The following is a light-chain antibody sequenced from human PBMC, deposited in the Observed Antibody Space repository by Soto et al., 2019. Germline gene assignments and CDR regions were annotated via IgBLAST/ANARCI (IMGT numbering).Light chain of an antibody. CDR1: QRMSAW. V-gene: IGKV1-5*01. CDR3: QQYDTYPWT. Sequence: DIQMTQSPTTLSASVGDRVIITCRASQRMSAWLAWYQQKPGKAPTLLIYDASSLGNGVPSRFSGSGSGTDFTLTISSLQPNDFAPYYCQQYDTYPWTFGQGTKVEIK. CDR2: DAS. J-gene: IGKJ1*01.